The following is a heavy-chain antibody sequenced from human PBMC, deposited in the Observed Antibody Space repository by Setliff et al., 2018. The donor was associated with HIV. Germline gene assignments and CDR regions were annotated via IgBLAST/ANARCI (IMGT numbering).Heavy chain of an antibody. CDR1: GDSFSSATHF. CDR2: IFSTGDT. V-gene: IGHV4-31*11. D-gene: IGHD2-8*01. Sequence: ASETLSLTCAVSGDSFSSATHFWSWVRQRPGKGLEWLGYIFSTGDTDYNPSLKGRLTISLDTSDNHLYLRLNSVTAADTAVYYCARRGRDGVFIMFATGFDPWGQGALVTVSS. J-gene: IGHJ5*02. CDR3: ARRGRDGVFIMFATGFDP.